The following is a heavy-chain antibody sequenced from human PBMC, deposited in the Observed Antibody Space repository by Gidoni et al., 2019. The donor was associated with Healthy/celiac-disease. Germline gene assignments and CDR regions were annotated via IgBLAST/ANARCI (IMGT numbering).Heavy chain of an antibody. D-gene: IGHD6-13*01. J-gene: IGHJ4*02. CDR1: GYTFTGYY. CDR2: INPNSGGT. Sequence: QVQLVQSGAEVKKPGASAKVSCKASGYTFTGYYMHWVRQAPGQGLEWMGWINPNSGGTNYAQKFQGWVTMTRDTSISTAYMELSRLRSDDTAVYYCARGSRRIAAAGTAIDYWGQGTLVTVSS. V-gene: IGHV1-2*04. CDR3: ARGSRRIAAAGTAIDY.